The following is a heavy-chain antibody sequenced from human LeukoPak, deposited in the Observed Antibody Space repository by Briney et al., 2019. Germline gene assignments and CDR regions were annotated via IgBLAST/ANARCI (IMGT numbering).Heavy chain of an antibody. CDR2: IYYSGTT. J-gene: IGHJ4*02. CDR3: AGDSRGYYDSSGYFDH. V-gene: IGHV4-61*01. D-gene: IGHD3-22*01. Sequence: SGTLSLTCTVSGDSVSSDSYYWSWIRQPPGKGLEWIVYIYYSGTTKQNPSLKSRVTLSVDTSKNQLYLKLNSVTAADTAVYYCAGDSRGYYDSSGYFDHWGQGTLVTVSS. CDR1: GDSVSSDSYY.